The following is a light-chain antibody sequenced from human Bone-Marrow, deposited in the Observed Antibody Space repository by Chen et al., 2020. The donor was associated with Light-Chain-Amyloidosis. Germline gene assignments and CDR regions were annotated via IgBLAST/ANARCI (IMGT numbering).Light chain of an antibody. V-gene: IGKV3-11*01. CDR1: QSVSSY. CDR2: DAS. J-gene: IGKJ4*01. CDR3: QQRSNWPTT. Sequence: EIVSTQSPDTLSLSPGESATLSCRASQSVSSYLAWYQQKPGQAPRLLIYDASNRATGIPARFSGSGSGTDFTLTISSLEPEDFAVYYCQQRSNWPTTFGGGTKVEIK.